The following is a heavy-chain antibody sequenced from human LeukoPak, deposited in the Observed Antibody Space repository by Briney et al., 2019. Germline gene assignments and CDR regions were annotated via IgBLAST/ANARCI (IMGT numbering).Heavy chain of an antibody. CDR1: GGSISSSSYY. D-gene: IGHD4-11*01. Sequence: SETLSLTCTVSGGSISSSSYYRGWIRQPPGKGLEWIGSIYYSGSTYYNPSLKSRVTISVDTSKNQFSLKLSSVTAADTAVYYCAREDYSNYVVGYYYYYYMDVWGKGTTVTVSS. J-gene: IGHJ6*03. CDR2: IYYSGST. CDR3: AREDYSNYVVGYYYYYYMDV. V-gene: IGHV4-39*07.